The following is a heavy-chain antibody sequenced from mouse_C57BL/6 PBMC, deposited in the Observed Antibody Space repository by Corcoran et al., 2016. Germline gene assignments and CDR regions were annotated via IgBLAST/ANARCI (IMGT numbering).Heavy chain of an antibody. CDR3: ARSPETDWYFDV. CDR1: GYTFTTYG. CDR2: INTYSGVP. V-gene: IGHV9-3*01. J-gene: IGHJ1*03. D-gene: IGHD4-1*01. Sequence: QIQLVQSGPELKKPGETVKISCKASGYTFTTYGMSWVKQAPGKGLKWMGWINTYSGVPTYADDFKGRFAFSLETSASTAYLQINNLKNEDTATYFCARSPETDWYFDVWGTGTTVTVSS.